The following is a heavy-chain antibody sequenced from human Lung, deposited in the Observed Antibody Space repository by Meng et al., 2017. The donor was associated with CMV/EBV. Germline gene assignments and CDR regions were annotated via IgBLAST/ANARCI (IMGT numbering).Heavy chain of an antibody. D-gene: IGHD3-10*01. V-gene: IGHV3-7*01. J-gene: IGHJ4*02. Sequence: GGSXRLXCAASGLSFSGYWMTWVRQAPGKGLEWVANIKTDGSEKYYLDSVKGRFTISRDNAKNSLYLHMNNLRAEDTGVHYCVTEPLTRGSAHWGLGTLVTVSS. CDR2: IKTDGSEK. CDR3: VTEPLTRGSAH. CDR1: GLSFSGYW.